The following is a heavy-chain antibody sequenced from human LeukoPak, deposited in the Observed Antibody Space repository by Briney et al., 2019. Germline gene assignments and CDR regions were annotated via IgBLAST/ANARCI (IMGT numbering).Heavy chain of an antibody. CDR3: ARRRGGYSSGWYPSPSDY. D-gene: IGHD6-19*01. CDR1: GGSFSGYY. CDR2: INHSGST. Sequence: RTSETLSLTCAVYGGSFSGYYWSWIRQPPGKGLEWIGEINHSGSTNYNPSLKSRVTISVDTSKNQFSLKLSSVTAADTAVYYCARRRGGYSSGWYPSPSDYWGQGTLVTVSS. V-gene: IGHV4-34*01. J-gene: IGHJ4*02.